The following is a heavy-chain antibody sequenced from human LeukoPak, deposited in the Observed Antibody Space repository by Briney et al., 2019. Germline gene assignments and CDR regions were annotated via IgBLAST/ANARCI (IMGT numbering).Heavy chain of an antibody. CDR1: GGSISSYY. V-gene: IGHV4-59*12. CDR3: ASYCGGDCYGAFDI. D-gene: IGHD2-21*02. CDR2: ISHSGST. J-gene: IGHJ3*02. Sequence: SETLSLTCTVSGGSISSYYWSWIRQPPGKGLEWIGEISHSGSTNYNPSLKSRVTISVDKSKNQFSLKVNSVTAADTAVYYCASYCGGDCYGAFDIWGQGTMVTVSS.